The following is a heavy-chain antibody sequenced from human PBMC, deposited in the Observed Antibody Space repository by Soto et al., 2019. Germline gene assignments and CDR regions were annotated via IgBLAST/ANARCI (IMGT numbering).Heavy chain of an antibody. J-gene: IGHJ4*02. CDR1: GGSISSYF. CDR2: VYYTGTT. Sequence: SETLSLTCTVSGGSISSYFYIWVRQPPGKGLEWIGSVYYTGTTDYNPSLKSRVTISVDTSKTQFSLNLRSVTAADTAVYYCARDLEAVPRAFDYWGRGTLVTVSS. D-gene: IGHD6-13*01. V-gene: IGHV4-59*01. CDR3: ARDLEAVPRAFDY.